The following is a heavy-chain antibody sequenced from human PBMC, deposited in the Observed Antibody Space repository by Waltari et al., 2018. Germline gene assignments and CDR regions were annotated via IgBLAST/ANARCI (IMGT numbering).Heavy chain of an antibody. D-gene: IGHD2-2*03. V-gene: IGHV4-39*07. CDR1: GGSISSSSYY. CDR2: IYSSGGT. J-gene: IGHJ3*02. CDR3: AIASGSGYWDAFEI. Sequence: QLQLQESGPGLVKPSETLSLTCSVSGGSISSSSYYWVWIRQPPGKGLEWIGSIYSSGGTYYNPSLMSRVTISAAPPKNQFSLNLSSVTAADTAVYYCAIASGSGYWDAFEIWGQGTMVTVSS.